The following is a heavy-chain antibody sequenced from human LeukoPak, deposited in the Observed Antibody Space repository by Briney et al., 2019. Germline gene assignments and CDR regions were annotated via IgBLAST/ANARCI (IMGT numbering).Heavy chain of an antibody. CDR3: ARFITTWYYFDS. V-gene: IGHV1-2*02. J-gene: IGHJ4*02. CDR1: GYTFTDYY. D-gene: IGHD1-14*01. Sequence: GASVKVSCKASGYTFTDYYMHWVRQAPGQGLEWIGWNNPNSGGTNYAQRFQGRVTMTRDTSISTAYMEVSSLRSDDTAVYYCARFITTWYYFDSWGQGTLVTVSS. CDR2: NNPNSGGT.